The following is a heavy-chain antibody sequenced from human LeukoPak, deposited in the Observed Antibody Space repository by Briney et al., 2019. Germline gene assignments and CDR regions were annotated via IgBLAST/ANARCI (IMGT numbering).Heavy chain of an antibody. CDR2: IYTSGST. J-gene: IGHJ4*02. CDR1: GGSISSYY. V-gene: IGHV4-4*07. D-gene: IGHD3-22*01. CDR3: ARDLPKTNYYDSSI. Sequence: SETLSLTCTVSGGSISSYYWSWIRQPAGKGLEWIGRIYTSGSTNYNPSLKSRVTMSVDTSKNQFSLKLSSVTAADTAVYYCARDLPKTNYYDSSIWGQGTLVTVSS.